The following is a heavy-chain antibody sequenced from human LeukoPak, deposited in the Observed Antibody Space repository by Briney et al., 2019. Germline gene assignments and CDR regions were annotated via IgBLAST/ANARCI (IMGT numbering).Heavy chain of an antibody. CDR3: ARDLPYGGNSPPDY. CDR1: GYTFTSYG. Sequence: ASVTVSYKASGYTFTSYGISWVRPAPGQGLEWMGWISAYNGNTNYAQKLQGRVTMTTDTSTSTAYMELRSLRSDDTAVYYCARDLPYGGNSPPDYWGQGTLVTVSS. V-gene: IGHV1-18*01. CDR2: ISAYNGNT. J-gene: IGHJ4*02. D-gene: IGHD4-23*01.